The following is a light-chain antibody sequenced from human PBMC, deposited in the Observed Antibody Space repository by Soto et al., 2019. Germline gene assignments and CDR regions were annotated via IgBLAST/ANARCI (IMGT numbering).Light chain of an antibody. CDR2: DVS. V-gene: IGLV2-14*01. CDR1: SSDVGGYNY. CDR3: CSYTSSSTLVV. Sequence: QSALTQPASVSGSPGQSITISRSGTSSDVGGYNYVSWYQQHPGKAPKLMIYDVSNRPSGVSNRFSGSKSGNTASLTISGLQAEDEADYYCCSYTSSSTLVVFGGGTKLTVL. J-gene: IGLJ2*01.